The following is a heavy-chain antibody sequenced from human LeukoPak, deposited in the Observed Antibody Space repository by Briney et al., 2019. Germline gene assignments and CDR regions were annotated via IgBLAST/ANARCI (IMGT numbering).Heavy chain of an antibody. J-gene: IGHJ4*02. CDR2: IWYDGSNK. V-gene: IGHV3-33*01. D-gene: IGHD6-13*01. Sequence: PGRSLRLSCAASGFTFSSYGMHWVRQAPGKGLGWVAVIWYDGSNKYYADSVKGRFTISRDNSKNTLYLQMNSLRAEDTAVYYCARDKAAAGLDYWGQGTLVTVSS. CDR3: ARDKAAAGLDY. CDR1: GFTFSSYG.